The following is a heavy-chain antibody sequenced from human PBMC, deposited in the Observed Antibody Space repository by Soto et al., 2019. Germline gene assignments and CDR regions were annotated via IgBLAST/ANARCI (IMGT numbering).Heavy chain of an antibody. CDR2: IKDDGSEK. V-gene: IGHV3-7*05. D-gene: IGHD6-19*01. CDR3: ARDWGTPGRGSAVGYYYHYGMDV. J-gene: IGHJ6*02. Sequence: EVQLVESGGGLVQPGGSLRLSCLASEFTFNTYWMNWVRQAPGRGLEWVANIKDDGSEKNDVDSVKGRFTISIDNAKISLSLQMTSMRVEDTAVYCCARDWGTPGRGSAVGYYYHYGMDVWGQGTTVTVSS. CDR1: EFTFNTYW.